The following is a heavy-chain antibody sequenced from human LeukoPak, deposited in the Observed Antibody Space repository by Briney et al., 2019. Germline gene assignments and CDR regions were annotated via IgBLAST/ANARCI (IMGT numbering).Heavy chain of an antibody. D-gene: IGHD3-3*01. V-gene: IGHV3-23*01. CDR3: AKEGTYNNFWSGYFH. CDR1: GFTFSSFA. Sequence: PGGSLRLSCAASGFTFSSFAMSWVRQAPGKELEWVSSVTGSGSGTSSTYYADSVKGRFTISRDNSKNTLYLQMNSLRAEDTALYYCAKEGTYNNFWSGYFHWGQGALVPVSS. J-gene: IGHJ4*02. CDR2: VTGSGSGTSST.